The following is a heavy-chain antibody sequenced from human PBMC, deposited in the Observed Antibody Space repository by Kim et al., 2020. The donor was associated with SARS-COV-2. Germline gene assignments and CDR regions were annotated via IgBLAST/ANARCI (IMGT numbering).Heavy chain of an antibody. CDR2: INTGGST. V-gene: IGHV3-53*01. CDR1: GITFSSIY. D-gene: IGHD7-27*01. Sequence: GGSLRLSCAASGITFSSIYMSWVRQAPGKGLEWVSNINTGGSTYYADSVKGRFTITRDNSKNTLYLQMNSLRAEDTAVDYCATRDAWGDYWREGDFYIDS. J-gene: IGHJ5*01. CDR3: ATRDAWGDYWREGDFYIDS.